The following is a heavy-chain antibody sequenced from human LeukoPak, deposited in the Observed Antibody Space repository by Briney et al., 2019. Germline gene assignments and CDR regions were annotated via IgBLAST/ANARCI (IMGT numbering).Heavy chain of an antibody. D-gene: IGHD2-15*01. J-gene: IGHJ6*02. Sequence: SETLSLTCAVYGGSLCGYYWSCMRQPPGKGGECIGEINHSGSTNHNPYLKSRVTISVDTSKNQCSLKLSSETAADTAVYYCARDPPGYCSGGSCCYCGMYVWGQGTTVTVSS. CDR1: GGSLCGYY. CDR3: ARDPPGYCSGGSCCYCGMYV. V-gene: IGHV4-34*01. CDR2: INHSGST.